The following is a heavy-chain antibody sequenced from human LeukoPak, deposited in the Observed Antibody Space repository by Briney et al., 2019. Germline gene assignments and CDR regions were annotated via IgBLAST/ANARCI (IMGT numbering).Heavy chain of an antibody. J-gene: IGHJ4*02. CDR2: IYYSGST. Sequence: KPSETLSLTCTVSGGSISSGGYYWSWIRQHPGKGLEWIGYIYYSGSTYYNPSLKSRVTISVDTSKNQFSLKLSSVTAADTAVYYCAQSGVGYFDYWGQGTLVTVSS. D-gene: IGHD1-26*01. CDR1: GGSISSGGYY. V-gene: IGHV4-31*03. CDR3: AQSGVGYFDY.